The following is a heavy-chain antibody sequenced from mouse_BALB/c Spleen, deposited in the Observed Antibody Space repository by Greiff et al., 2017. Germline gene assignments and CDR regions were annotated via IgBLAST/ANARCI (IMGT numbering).Heavy chain of an antibody. V-gene: IGHV2-6-7*01. J-gene: IGHJ4*01. CDR1: GFSLTGYG. CDR2: IWGDGST. D-gene: IGHD1-1*01. CDR3: ARHGSSYDYAMDY. Sequence: VKLVESGPGLVAPSQSLSITCTVSGFSLTGYGVNWVRQPPGKGLEWLGMIWGDGSTDYNSALKSRLSISKDNSKSQVFLKMNSLQTDDTARYYCARHGSSYDYAMDYWGQGTSVTVSS.